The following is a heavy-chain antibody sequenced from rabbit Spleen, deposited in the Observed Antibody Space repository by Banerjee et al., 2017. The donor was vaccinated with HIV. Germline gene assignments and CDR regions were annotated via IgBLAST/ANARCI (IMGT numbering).Heavy chain of an antibody. CDR1: GFSFSSSYD. Sequence: QQLVESGGGLVKPGASLTLICTASGFSFSSSYDMCWVRQAPGKGLEWIGCIYTGNGHTHYASWAKGRFTISKTSSPTVTLQMTSLTAADTATYFCARDAGTYDYIDGYFNLWGQGTLVTVS. CDR3: ARDAGTYDYIDGYFNL. D-gene: IGHD4-2*01. V-gene: IGHV1S40*01. CDR2: IYTGNGHT. J-gene: IGHJ4*01.